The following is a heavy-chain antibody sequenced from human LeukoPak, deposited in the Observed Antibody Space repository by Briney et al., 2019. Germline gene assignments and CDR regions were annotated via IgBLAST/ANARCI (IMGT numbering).Heavy chain of an antibody. D-gene: IGHD2-15*01. Sequence: GGSLRLSCAASGLTFSSYAMHWVRQAPGKGLEWVAVISYDGSNKYYADSVKGRFTISRDNSKNTLYLQMNSLRAEDTAVYYCARGDGGRSFDYWGQGTLVTVSS. V-gene: IGHV3-30-3*01. CDR1: GLTFSSYA. CDR2: ISYDGSNK. CDR3: ARGDGGRSFDY. J-gene: IGHJ4*02.